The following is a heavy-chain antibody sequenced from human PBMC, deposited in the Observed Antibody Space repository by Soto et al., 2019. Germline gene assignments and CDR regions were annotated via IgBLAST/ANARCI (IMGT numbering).Heavy chain of an antibody. Sequence: GGSLRLSCAASGFTFSSYWMHWVRQAPGKGLVWVSRTNGDGSRTNYADSVKGRFTISRDNAKNTLYLQMNDLRAEDTAVYYCAVGLQNAYFDYWGQGTLVTVSS. V-gene: IGHV3-74*01. J-gene: IGHJ4*02. CDR1: GFTFSSYW. D-gene: IGHD4-4*01. CDR2: TNGDGSRT. CDR3: AVGLQNAYFDY.